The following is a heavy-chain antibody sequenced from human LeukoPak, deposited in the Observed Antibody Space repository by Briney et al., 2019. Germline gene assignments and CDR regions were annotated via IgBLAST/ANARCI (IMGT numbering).Heavy chain of an antibody. CDR1: AHSVSSNSVG. V-gene: IGHV6-1*01. J-gene: IGHJ6*02. CDR3: ARNRYYGMNV. Sequence: SQTSSLTCALSAHSVSSNSVGWHWLRQSPSRGLEWLGRIYYRSKSYNDYGVSVKSRISINPDTSKNQFSLQLNSVTPDDTAVYYCARNRYYGMNVWGQGTTVTVSS. CDR2: IYYRSKSYN.